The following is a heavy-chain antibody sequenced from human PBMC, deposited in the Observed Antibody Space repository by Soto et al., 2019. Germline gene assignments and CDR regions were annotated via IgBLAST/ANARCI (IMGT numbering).Heavy chain of an antibody. CDR3: AHRRELSRAAAKSKDMYYFDY. CDR2: IYWDDDK. D-gene: IGHD6-13*01. Sequence: SGPTLVNPTQTLTLTCTFSGFSLSTSGVGVGWIRQPPGKALEWLALIYWDDDKRYSPSLKSRLTITKDTSKNQVVLTMTNMDPVDTATYYCAHRRELSRAAAKSKDMYYFDYWGQGTLVTVSS. J-gene: IGHJ4*02. CDR1: GFSLSTSGVG. V-gene: IGHV2-5*02.